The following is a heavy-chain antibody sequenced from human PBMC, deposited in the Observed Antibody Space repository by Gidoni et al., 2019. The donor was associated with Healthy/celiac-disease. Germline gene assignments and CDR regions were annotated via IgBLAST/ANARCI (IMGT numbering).Heavy chain of an antibody. D-gene: IGHD6-13*01. Sequence: QVKLVQSGAEVKKPGAAVKVSCKAYGYTFTRYYMHWVRQAPGQGLEWMGIINPSGGSTSYAQKFQGRVTMTRDTSTSTVYMELSSLRSEDTAVYYCAREDVAAAGKEFDYWGQGTLVTVSS. V-gene: IGHV1-46*03. CDR2: INPSGGST. CDR3: AREDVAAAGKEFDY. CDR1: GYTFTRYY. J-gene: IGHJ4*02.